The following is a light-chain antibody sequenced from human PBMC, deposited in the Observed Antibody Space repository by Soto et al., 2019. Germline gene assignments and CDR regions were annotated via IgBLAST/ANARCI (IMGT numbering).Light chain of an antibody. Sequence: EIVLTQSPGTLSLSPGKRATLSCWASQSVHSSHLAWYQQRPGQPPRLLIYGASIRATGVPARFSGSGSGTDFTLTISSLEPEDFAVYYCQQRSNWPVTFGQGTRLEIK. CDR3: QQRSNWPVT. CDR2: GAS. V-gene: IGKV3-11*01. J-gene: IGKJ5*01. CDR1: QSVHSSH.